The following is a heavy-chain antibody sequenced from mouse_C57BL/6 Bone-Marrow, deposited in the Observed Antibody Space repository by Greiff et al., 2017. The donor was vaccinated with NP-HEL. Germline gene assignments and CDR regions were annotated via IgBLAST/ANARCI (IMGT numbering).Heavy chain of an antibody. V-gene: IGHV5-6*01. J-gene: IGHJ4*01. Sequence: EVHLVESGGDLVKPGGSLKLSCAASGFTFSSYGMSWVRQTPDKRLEWVATISSGGSYTYYPDSVKGRFTISRDNAKNTLYLQMSSLKSEDTAMYYCARPGGDAMDYWGQGTSVTVSS. CDR3: ARPGGDAMDY. CDR2: ISSGGSYT. CDR1: GFTFSSYG.